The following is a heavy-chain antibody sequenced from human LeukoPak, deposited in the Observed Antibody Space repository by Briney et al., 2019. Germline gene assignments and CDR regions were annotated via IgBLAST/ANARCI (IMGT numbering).Heavy chain of an antibody. CDR2: ISGSGGST. Sequence: PGGSLRLSCAASGLTFSSYAMSWVRQAPGEGLEWVSAISGSGGSTYYADSVKGRFTISRDNSKNTLYLQMNSLRAEDTAVYYCAKDRYSSSPEYFQHWGQGTLVTVSS. CDR3: AKDRYSSSPEYFQH. D-gene: IGHD6-6*01. CDR1: GLTFSSYA. J-gene: IGHJ1*01. V-gene: IGHV3-23*01.